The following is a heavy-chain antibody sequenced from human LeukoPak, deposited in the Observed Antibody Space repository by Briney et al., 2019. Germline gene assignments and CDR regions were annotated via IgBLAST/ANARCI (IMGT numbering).Heavy chain of an antibody. D-gene: IGHD2-15*01. CDR1: GFTVSGSP. Sequence: GESLRLSCAASGFTVSGSPMHWVRQASGKGLEWLGRIRSKANSYATVYAASVKGRFTISRDDSKTTAYLQMNSLKIEDTAVYYCTTGYRDDPWGQGTLVTVSS. CDR2: IRSKANSYAT. CDR3: TTGYRDDP. J-gene: IGHJ5*02. V-gene: IGHV3-73*01.